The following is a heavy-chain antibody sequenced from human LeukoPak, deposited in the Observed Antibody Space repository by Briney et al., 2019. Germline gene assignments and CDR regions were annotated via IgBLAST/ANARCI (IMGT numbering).Heavy chain of an antibody. J-gene: IGHJ4*02. CDR1: GFTFSSYA. CDR3: ASSGYYDY. Sequence: GGSLRLSCAASGFTFSSYAMSWVRQAPGKGLEWVSAISGSGAGTYYADSVKGRFTISRGNSKNTVYLQMNSLRAEDTAVYYCASSGYYDYWGQGTLVTVSS. D-gene: IGHD3-22*01. CDR2: ISGSGAGT. V-gene: IGHV3-23*01.